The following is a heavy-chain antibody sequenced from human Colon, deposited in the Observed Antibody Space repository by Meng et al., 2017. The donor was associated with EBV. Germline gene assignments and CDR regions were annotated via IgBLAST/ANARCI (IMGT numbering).Heavy chain of an antibody. CDR1: GGSLSSRNW. D-gene: IGHD2-21*02. V-gene: IGHV4-4*02. CDR2: IYHSGST. CDR3: ARVGAYCGGDCYHPR. Sequence: VQLQGSGPGLLKPSGTLSLTCAVSGGSLSSRNWWSWVRQPPGKGLEWIGEIYHSGSTNYNPSLKSRVTISVDESKNQFSLRLSSVTAADTAVYYCARVGAYCGGDCYHPRWGQGTLVTVYS. J-gene: IGHJ4*02.